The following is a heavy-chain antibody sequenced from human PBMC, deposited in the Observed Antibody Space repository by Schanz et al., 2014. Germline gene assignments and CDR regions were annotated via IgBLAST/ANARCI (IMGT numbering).Heavy chain of an antibody. V-gene: IGHV1-8*01. D-gene: IGHD6-13*01. Sequence: QLMQSGSEVRKPGASVKVSCKASGYIFGSHGMTWVRQAPGQGPELMGWINAHTGNTQYAQKFQGRVTMTRNTSITTAYLELSSLRSGDTAVYYCARDGEAAAGCDYWGQGTLVTVSS. J-gene: IGHJ4*02. CDR2: INAHTGNT. CDR3: ARDGEAAAGCDY. CDR1: GYIFGSHG.